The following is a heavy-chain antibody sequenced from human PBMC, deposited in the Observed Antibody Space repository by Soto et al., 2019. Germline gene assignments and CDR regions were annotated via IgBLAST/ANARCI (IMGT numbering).Heavy chain of an antibody. D-gene: IGHD3-10*01. J-gene: IGHJ3*02. V-gene: IGHV3-13*01. Sequence: GESLKISCAASGFTFSSYDMHWVRQATGKGLEWVSAIGTAGDTYYPGSVKGRFTISRENAKNSLYLQMNSLRAGDTAVYYCARDFGDAFDIWGQGTMVTVSS. CDR2: IGTAGDT. CDR3: ARDFGDAFDI. CDR1: GFTFSSYD.